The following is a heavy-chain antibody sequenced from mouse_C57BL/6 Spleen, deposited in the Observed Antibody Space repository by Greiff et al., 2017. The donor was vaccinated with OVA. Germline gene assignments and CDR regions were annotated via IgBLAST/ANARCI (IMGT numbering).Heavy chain of an antibody. D-gene: IGHD2-1*01. CDR3: AKCNYIYAIDY. CDR1: GFTFSDYG. J-gene: IGHJ4*01. V-gene: IGHV5-17*01. Sequence: EVQLVESGGGLVKPGGSLKLTCAASGFTFSDYGMHWVRQAPEKGLEWVAYISSGSSTIYYADTVKGRFTIYRDNAKNKLFLQMTSLRSEDTAMYYCAKCNYIYAIDYWGQGTSVTVSA. CDR2: ISSGSSTI.